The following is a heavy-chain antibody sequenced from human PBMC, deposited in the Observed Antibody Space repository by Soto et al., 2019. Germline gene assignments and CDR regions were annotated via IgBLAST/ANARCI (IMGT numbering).Heavy chain of an antibody. Sequence: SETLSLTCAVYGGSFSGYYWSWIRQPPGKGLEWIGEINHSGSTNYNPSLKSRVTISVDTSKNQFSLKLSSVTAADTAVYYCARVHIVVVPAAIRYYYYGMDVWGQGTTVTVSS. V-gene: IGHV4-34*01. CDR1: GGSFSGYY. D-gene: IGHD2-2*02. J-gene: IGHJ6*02. CDR3: ARVHIVVVPAAIRYYYYGMDV. CDR2: INHSGST.